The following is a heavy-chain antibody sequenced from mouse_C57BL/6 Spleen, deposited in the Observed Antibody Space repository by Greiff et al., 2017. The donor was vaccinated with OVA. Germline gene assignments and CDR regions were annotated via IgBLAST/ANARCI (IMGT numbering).Heavy chain of an antibody. Sequence: VQLQESDAELVKPGASVKISCKVSGYTFTDHTIHWMKQRPEQGLEWIGYIYPRDGSTKYNEKFKGKATLTADKSSSTAYMQLNSLTSEDSAVYFCARGALYDYDPGAWFAYWGQGTLVTVSA. CDR2: IYPRDGST. V-gene: IGHV1-78*01. J-gene: IGHJ3*01. D-gene: IGHD2-4*01. CDR3: ARGALYDYDPGAWFAY. CDR1: GYTFTDHT.